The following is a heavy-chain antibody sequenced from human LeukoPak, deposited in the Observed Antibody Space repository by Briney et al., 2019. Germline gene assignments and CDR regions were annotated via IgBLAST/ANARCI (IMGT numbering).Heavy chain of an antibody. CDR1: GFSFSGNS. J-gene: IGHJ3*02. D-gene: IGHD3-22*01. CDR2: ISRTSTYI. V-gene: IGHV3-21*01. CDR3: ARSNYYDSRSWGFDI. Sequence: GGSLRLSCVGSGFSFSGNSMNWVRQAPGKGLEWVSGISRTSTYIYYADSVQGRFTISRDNSKNTLFLQMNSLRAEDTAVYYCARSNYYDSRSWGFDIWGQGTMVTVSS.